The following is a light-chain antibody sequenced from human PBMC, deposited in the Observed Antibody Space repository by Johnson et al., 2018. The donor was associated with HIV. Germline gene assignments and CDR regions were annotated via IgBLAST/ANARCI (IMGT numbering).Light chain of an antibody. CDR3: ATCDNSLRV. J-gene: IGLJ1*01. V-gene: IGLV1-51*02. CDR2: END. CDR1: SSNIGNNY. Sequence: QSVLTQPPSVSAAPGQNVTISCSGSSSNIGNNYISWYQQIPGTAPKLLIYENDKRPSGIPDRFSGSRSCTSATLGITGLQTGDEANYYCATCDNSLRVFGTGTRVTVL.